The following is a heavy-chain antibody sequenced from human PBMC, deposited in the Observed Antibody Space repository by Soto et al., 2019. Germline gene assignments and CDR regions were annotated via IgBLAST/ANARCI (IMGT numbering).Heavy chain of an antibody. Sequence: EVQLLESGGGLVQPGGSLRLSCAASGFTFSSYAMSWVRQAPGKGLEWVSRISGSGGSTYYADSVKGRFTISRDNSKITPYLQRNSLRAEDTAAYYCSAGIPPDYWGQGTLVTVSS. J-gene: IGHJ4*02. CDR2: ISGSGGST. V-gene: IGHV3-23*01. D-gene: IGHD2-21*01. CDR3: SAGIPPDY. CDR1: GFTFSSYA.